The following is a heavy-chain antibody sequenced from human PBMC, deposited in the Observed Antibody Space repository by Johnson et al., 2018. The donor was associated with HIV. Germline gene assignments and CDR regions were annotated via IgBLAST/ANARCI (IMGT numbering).Heavy chain of an antibody. V-gene: IGHV3-30-3*01. J-gene: IGHJ3*02. Sequence: QVQLVESGGGVVQPGRSLRLSCAASAFTFSSYAIHWVRQAPGKGLEWVALISYDGSSKYYADSVKGRFTISRDNSNNTLYVQMSRLRTEDTAVYYCARVKVATINAFDIWGQGTMVTVSS. CDR1: AFTFSSYA. D-gene: IGHD5-12*01. CDR2: ISYDGSSK. CDR3: ARVKVATINAFDI.